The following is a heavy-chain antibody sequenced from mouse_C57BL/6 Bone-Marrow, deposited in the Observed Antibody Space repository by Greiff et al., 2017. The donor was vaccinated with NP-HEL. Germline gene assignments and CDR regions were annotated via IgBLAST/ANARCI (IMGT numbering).Heavy chain of an antibody. CDR3: ARNYDDGFDY. CDR2: IWSGGSP. CDR1: GFSLTSYG. Sequence: VQLQESGPGLVQPSQSLSITCTVSGFSLTSYGVHWVRQSPGKGLEWLGVIWSGGSPDYNAAFISRLSIRKDNSKSQVFFKMNSLQADDTAIYYCARNYDDGFDYWGQGTTLTVSS. D-gene: IGHD2-12*01. J-gene: IGHJ2*01. V-gene: IGHV2-2*01.